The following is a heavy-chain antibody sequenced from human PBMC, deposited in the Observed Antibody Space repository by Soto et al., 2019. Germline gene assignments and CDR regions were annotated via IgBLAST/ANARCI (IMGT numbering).Heavy chain of an antibody. Sequence: SETLSLTCAVYGGSFSDYYWSWIRQPPGKGLEWIGEINHSGSTNYNPSLKSRVTISVDTSKDQFSLKLSSVTAADTAVYYCARTYYYDSSGIDYWGPGTMVTV. CDR2: INHSGST. V-gene: IGHV4-34*01. D-gene: IGHD3-22*01. CDR1: GGSFSDYY. J-gene: IGHJ4*02. CDR3: ARTYYYDSSGIDY.